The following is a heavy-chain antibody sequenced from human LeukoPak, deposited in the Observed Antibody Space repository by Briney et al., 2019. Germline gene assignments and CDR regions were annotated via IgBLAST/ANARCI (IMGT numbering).Heavy chain of an antibody. V-gene: IGHV3-7*03. J-gene: IGHJ5*02. CDR1: GFTFSHFW. CDR2: IKKTGSET. D-gene: IGHD3-9*01. Sequence: PPGGSLRLSCAASGFTFSHFWMSWVRQAPGKGLEWVAYIKKTGSETYYVDSVKGRFTISRDNAKNSLYLQMNSLRAEDTAVYYCARDYTGYFPWGQGTLVIVSS. CDR3: ARDYTGYFP.